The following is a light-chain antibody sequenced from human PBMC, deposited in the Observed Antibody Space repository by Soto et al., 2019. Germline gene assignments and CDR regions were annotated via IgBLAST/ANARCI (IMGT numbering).Light chain of an antibody. J-gene: IGLJ1*01. CDR3: NSYTTSSTYV. CDR2: DVS. Sequence: QSALTQPASVSGSPGQSITISCTGNSSDVGRYNYVAWYQHHPGKAPKLIFYDVSNRPSGVSERFSVSKSGYTASLTISGRQAEDEADYYCNSYTTSSTYVFGTGTKLTVL. V-gene: IGLV2-14*03. CDR1: SSDVGRYNY.